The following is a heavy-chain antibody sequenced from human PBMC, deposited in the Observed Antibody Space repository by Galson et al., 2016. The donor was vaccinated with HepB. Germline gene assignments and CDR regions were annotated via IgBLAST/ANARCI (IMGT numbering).Heavy chain of an antibody. Sequence: SLRLSCAVSGFALGSYGMHWIRQVPGKGLEWVADISFDGTKQHYGDSVKGRFTISRDSSRVYLQLSSLSPVDTGRYFCARDYSFSSNWPGYWGQGTLVIVSS. J-gene: IGHJ4*02. D-gene: IGHD7-27*01. V-gene: IGHV3-30*03. CDR1: GFALGSYG. CDR3: ARDYSFSSNWPGY. CDR2: ISFDGTKQ.